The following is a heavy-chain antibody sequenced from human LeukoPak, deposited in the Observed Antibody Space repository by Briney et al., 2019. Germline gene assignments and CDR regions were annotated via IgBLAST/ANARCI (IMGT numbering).Heavy chain of an antibody. Sequence: GGYLRLYCASTEFTFRICAMSWVRPAAGTGLVWVSSFSVRCDWTYYVDSVKGRFTVSRDNYKNTLYLEMNSLRAEDTAVYYCAKGENYVYYSAMDVWGQGTTVTVPS. CDR2: FSVRCDWT. J-gene: IGHJ6*02. CDR3: AKGENYVYYSAMDV. V-gene: IGHV3-23*01. CDR1: EFTFRICA.